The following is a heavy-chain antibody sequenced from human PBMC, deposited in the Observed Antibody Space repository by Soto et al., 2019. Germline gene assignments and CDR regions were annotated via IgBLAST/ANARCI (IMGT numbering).Heavy chain of an antibody. J-gene: IGHJ5*02. CDR1: GGSFRNYY. CDR3: TREERCPRSWLDT. Sequence: PSETLSLTCGVYGGSFRNYYWIWVRQPPGKGLEWIGEVNHSGEATYNPSLQSRVTISLDTSNNHFSLKMTSMTAADTAMYFCTREERCPRSWLDTWGEGTQVTVSS. D-gene: IGHD4-17*01. CDR2: VNHSGEA. V-gene: IGHV4-34*01.